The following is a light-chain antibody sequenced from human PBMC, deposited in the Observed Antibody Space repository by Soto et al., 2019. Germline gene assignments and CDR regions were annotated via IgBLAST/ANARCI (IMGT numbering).Light chain of an antibody. CDR3: QQCGISTWP. V-gene: IGKV3-20*01. Sequence: EIVLTQSPGILSLSPGERATLSCRASQHVSSSYLAWYQQKPDQAPRLLIYGASTRATGIPDRFSGSGSGTYFTLTISRLVPKEFAVYYCQQCGISTWPFGQGTKVDIK. CDR1: QHVSSSY. CDR2: GAS. J-gene: IGKJ1*01.